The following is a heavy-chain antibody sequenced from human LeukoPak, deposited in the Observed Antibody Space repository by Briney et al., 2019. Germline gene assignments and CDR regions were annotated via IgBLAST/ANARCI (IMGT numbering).Heavy chain of an antibody. Sequence: GRSLRLSCAASGFTFSSYAMHWVRQAPGKGLEWVAVISYDGSNKYYAGSVKGRLTISRDNAKNSLYLQMNSLRAEDTAVYYCARDWSEGGLFDSWGQGTLVTVSS. CDR2: ISYDGSNK. CDR3: ARDWSEGGLFDS. D-gene: IGHD1-26*01. CDR1: GFTFSSYA. V-gene: IGHV3-30-3*01. J-gene: IGHJ4*02.